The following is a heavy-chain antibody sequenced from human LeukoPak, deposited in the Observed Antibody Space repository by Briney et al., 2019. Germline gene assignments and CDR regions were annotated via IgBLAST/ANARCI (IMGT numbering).Heavy chain of an antibody. CDR1: GYIFTNYW. D-gene: IGHD5-12*01. V-gene: IGHV5-51*01. J-gene: IGHJ4*02. CDR3: ARRQYSGYDFDF. CDR2: IYPRDSDT. Sequence: GESLKISCKASGYIFTNYWIGWVRQMPGKGLDWMGIIYPRDSDTRYSPSFQGQVTVSADKSISTAYLQWNTLEASDTAMYYCARRQYSGYDFDFWGQGTLVTVSS.